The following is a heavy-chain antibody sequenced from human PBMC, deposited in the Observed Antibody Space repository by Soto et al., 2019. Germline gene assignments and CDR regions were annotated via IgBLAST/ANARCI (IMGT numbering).Heavy chain of an antibody. V-gene: IGHV4-30-4*01. J-gene: IGHJ4*02. CDR1: GASISGGDYY. CDR3: XXXXXXXXXXYLDY. Sequence: QVQLQESGPGLVKPSQTLSLTCTVSGASISGGDYYWTWIRQPPGKGLEWIGSIYYTGNTYSNPSLESRLSISVDPSNXQFAXXXXXXXXXXXXXXXXXXXXXXXXXXYLDYWGQGTLVT. CDR2: IYYTGNT.